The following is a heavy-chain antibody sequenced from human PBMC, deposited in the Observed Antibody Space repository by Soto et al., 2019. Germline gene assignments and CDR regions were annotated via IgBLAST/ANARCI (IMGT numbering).Heavy chain of an antibody. CDR3: ASGSAGPYDSSGYYLSGFDY. V-gene: IGHV1-69*01. D-gene: IGHD3-22*01. CDR2: IIPIFGTA. CDR1: GGTFSSYA. J-gene: IGHJ4*02. Sequence: QVQLVQSGAEVKKPGSSVKVSCKASGGTFSSYAISWVRQAPGQGHEWMGGIIPIFGTANYAQKFQGRVTITADESTSTAYMELSSLGSEDTAVYYCASGSAGPYDSSGYYLSGFDYWGQGTLVTVSS.